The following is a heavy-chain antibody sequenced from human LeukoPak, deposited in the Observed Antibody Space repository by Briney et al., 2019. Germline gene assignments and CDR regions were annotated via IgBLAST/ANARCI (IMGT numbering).Heavy chain of an antibody. Sequence: GGSLRLSCATSGFTFSSHDMNWVRQAPGKGLEWVSSITGSSKSIDYADSVKGRFAISRDNAKNSLFLQMDSLRVEDTAVYYCVREGSGSTHYTDVWGKGTTVTVSS. J-gene: IGHJ6*03. CDR3: VREGSGSTHYTDV. D-gene: IGHD3-10*01. CDR2: ITGSSKSI. V-gene: IGHV3-21*01. CDR1: GFTFSSHD.